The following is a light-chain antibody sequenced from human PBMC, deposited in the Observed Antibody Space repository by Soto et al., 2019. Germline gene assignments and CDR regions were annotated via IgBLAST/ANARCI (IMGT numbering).Light chain of an antibody. J-gene: IGKJ2*01. Sequence: DIQMTQSPSSVSASVGDRVTITCRARQGITRWLAWYQQRPGKAPKLLIYGTSTLQSGVPSRFSGSGSGTDFTLTISSLQPEDSATYYCQQADSFPYTFGQGTKVEIK. CDR1: QGITRW. V-gene: IGKV1-12*01. CDR3: QQADSFPYT. CDR2: GTS.